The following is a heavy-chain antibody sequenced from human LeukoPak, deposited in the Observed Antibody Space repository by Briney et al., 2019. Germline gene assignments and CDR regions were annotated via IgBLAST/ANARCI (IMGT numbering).Heavy chain of an antibody. V-gene: IGHV3-74*01. CDR3: ARGGVSTSTELRYYYYYMDV. J-gene: IGHJ6*03. CDR2: INTDGSST. D-gene: IGHD1-7*01. CDR1: GFTFSSYW. Sequence: GGSLRLSCAASGFTFSSYWMHWVRQAPGKGLVWVSRINTDGSSTSYADSVKGRFTISRDNAKNTLYLQMNSLRAEDTAVYYCARGGVSTSTELRYYYYYMDVWGKGTTVTVSS.